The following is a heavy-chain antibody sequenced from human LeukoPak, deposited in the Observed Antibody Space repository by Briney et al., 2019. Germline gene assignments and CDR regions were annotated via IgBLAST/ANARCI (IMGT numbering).Heavy chain of an antibody. J-gene: IGHJ4*02. CDR2: IYYSGST. CDR1: GGSIASISYY. D-gene: IGHD1-26*01. CDR3: ARVKWELGGDFDY. Sequence: SETLSLTCTVSGGSIASISYYWGWIRQPPGKGLEWIGSIYYSGSTYFNPSLKSRVTISVDTSKNQFSLKLSSVTAADTAVYYCARVKWELGGDFDYWGQGALVTVSS. V-gene: IGHV4-39*07.